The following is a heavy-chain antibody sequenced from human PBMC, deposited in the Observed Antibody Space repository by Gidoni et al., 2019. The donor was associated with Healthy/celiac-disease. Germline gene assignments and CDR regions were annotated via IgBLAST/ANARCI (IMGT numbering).Heavy chain of an antibody. CDR1: GVTFSSYA. Sequence: EVQLLESGGGLVQPGGSLRLSCAASGVTFSSYAMSWVRQAPGKGLEWVSAISGSGGSTYYADSGKGRFTISRDNSMNTLYLQMNSLRAEDTAVYYCAKVESGYNFESFDYWGQGTLVTVSS. D-gene: IGHD5-12*01. J-gene: IGHJ4*02. CDR2: ISGSGGST. V-gene: IGHV3-23*01. CDR3: AKVESGYNFESFDY.